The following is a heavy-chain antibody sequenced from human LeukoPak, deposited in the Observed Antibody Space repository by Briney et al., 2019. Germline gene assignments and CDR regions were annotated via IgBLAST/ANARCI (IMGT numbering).Heavy chain of an antibody. CDR3: ARASGASRRDAFDI. J-gene: IGHJ3*02. V-gene: IGHV4-34*01. CDR2: INHSGST. CDR1: GGSFSGYY. Sequence: PSETLSLTCAVYGGSFSGYYWSWIRQPPGKGLEWIGEINHSGSTNYNPSLKSRVTISVDTSKNQFSLKLSSVTAADTAVYYCARASGASRRDAFDIWGQGTMVTVSS. D-gene: IGHD4-17*01.